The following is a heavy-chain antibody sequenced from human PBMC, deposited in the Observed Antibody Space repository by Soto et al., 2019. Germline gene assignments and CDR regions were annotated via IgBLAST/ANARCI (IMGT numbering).Heavy chain of an antibody. CDR3: SGCSGGACHQNYGMDV. CDR2: ISPSTSHI. CDR1: GFTFSTCT. J-gene: IGHJ6*02. V-gene: IGHV3-21*01. D-gene: IGHD2-15*01. Sequence: EVHLVESGGGLVKPGGSLRLSCAVSGFTFSTCTMNWVRKAPGKGLEWVSSISPSTSHIYYADSVKGRFTISRDNAKNSLFLQMNRLRAEDTAVYYCSGCSGGACHQNYGMDVWGQGTTVTVSS.